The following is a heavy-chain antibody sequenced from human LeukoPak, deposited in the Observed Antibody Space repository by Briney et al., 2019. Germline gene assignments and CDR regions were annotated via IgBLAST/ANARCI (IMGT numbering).Heavy chain of an antibody. V-gene: IGHV4-39*02. CDR2: IHYNGST. CDR3: ARPDYYSSNTYYGPFDY. D-gene: IGHD6-19*01. CDR1: GGSMSRVSYY. Sequence: PSETLSLTCAVSGGSMSRVSYYWGWIRQPPGKGLEWIGSIHYNGSTHYNPSLKSRVSISADTSKNHFSLTLSSVTAADTAVYFCARPDYYSSNTYYGPFDYWGQGTLVTVSS. J-gene: IGHJ4*02.